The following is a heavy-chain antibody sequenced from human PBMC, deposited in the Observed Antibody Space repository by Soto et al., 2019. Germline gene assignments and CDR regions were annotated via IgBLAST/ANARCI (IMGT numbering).Heavy chain of an antibody. J-gene: IGHJ5*02. CDR1: GFTFDDHA. CDR2: ISWSSSNR. D-gene: IGHD6-13*01. V-gene: IGHV3-9*01. CDR3: TRGGSGALIAAAGTVHWLAP. Sequence: EVQLVEAGGGLVQPGRSLILSCVASGFTFDDHAMHWVRQLPGKGLEWVSGISWSSSNRRYADCVKGRFTISRDNAKNFLFLQMDSLRPEDSALYYCTRGGSGALIAAAGTVHWLAPWGQGTLVTVSS.